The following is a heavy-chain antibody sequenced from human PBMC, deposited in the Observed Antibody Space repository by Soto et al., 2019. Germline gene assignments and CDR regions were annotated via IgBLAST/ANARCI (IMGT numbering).Heavy chain of an antibody. CDR1: GGTFSSYA. V-gene: IGHV1-69*12. Sequence: QVQLVQSGAEVKKPGSSVKVSCKASGGTFSSYAISWVRQAPGQGLEWMGGIIPIFGTANYAQKFQGRVTITADESTSTASMELSSLRSEDTAVYYCARAKSTYYEFWSGYSAGYYYGMDVWGQGTTVTVSS. J-gene: IGHJ6*02. D-gene: IGHD3-3*01. CDR3: ARAKSTYYEFWSGYSAGYYYGMDV. CDR2: IIPIFGTA.